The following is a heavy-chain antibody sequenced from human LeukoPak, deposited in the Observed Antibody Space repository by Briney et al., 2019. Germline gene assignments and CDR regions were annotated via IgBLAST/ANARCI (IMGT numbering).Heavy chain of an antibody. CDR2: IYTSGST. D-gene: IGHD5-12*01. CDR1: GGSISSGSYY. V-gene: IGHV4-61*02. CDR3: TRGLAAAYDYNWFDS. Sequence: SETLSLTCTVSGGSISSGSYYWSWIRQPAGKGLEWIGRIYTSGSTNYNPSLKSRVTISVDTSKNQFSLKLTSVTAADTAVYFCTRGLAAAYDYNWFDSWGQGTLVTVSS. J-gene: IGHJ5*01.